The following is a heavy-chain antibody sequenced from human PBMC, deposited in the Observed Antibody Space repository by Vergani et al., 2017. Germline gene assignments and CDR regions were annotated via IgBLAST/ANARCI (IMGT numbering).Heavy chain of an antibody. J-gene: IGHJ6*02. V-gene: IGHV3-48*04. Sequence: VQLVESGGGVVQPGRSLRLSCAASGFTFSSYAMHWVRQAPGKGLEWVSYISSSSSTIYYADSVKGRFTISRDNAKNSLYLQMNSLRAEDTAVYYCARTVDTAMVRHYYGMDVWGQGTTVTVSS. CDR2: ISSSSSTI. D-gene: IGHD5-18*01. CDR1: GFTFSSYA. CDR3: ARTVDTAMVRHYYGMDV.